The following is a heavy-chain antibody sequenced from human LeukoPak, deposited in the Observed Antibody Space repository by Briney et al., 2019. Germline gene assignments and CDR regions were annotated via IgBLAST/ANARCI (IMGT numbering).Heavy chain of an antibody. CDR2: NYYSGSI. D-gene: IGHD3-9*01. CDR1: GRFHSSRSYH. CDR3: ARIHSHWILYRRPKYDFDY. V-gene: IGHV4-39*07. Sequence: SETVSLTCTVCGRFHSSRSYHWGWLPQPPGTGLEWIGSNYYSGSIYYNPPLKSRVNISVDTSQNQFSLKLSSLSVADTAVYYCARIHSHWILYRRPKYDFDYWGQGTLVTVSS. J-gene: IGHJ4*02.